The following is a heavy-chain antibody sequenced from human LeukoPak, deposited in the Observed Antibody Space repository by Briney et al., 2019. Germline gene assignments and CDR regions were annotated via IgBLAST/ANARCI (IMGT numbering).Heavy chain of an antibody. V-gene: IGHV3-23*01. CDR3: AKDRGGYSYGPCFDY. CDR1: GFTFSSYA. D-gene: IGHD5-18*01. CDR2: ISGSGGST. J-gene: IGHJ4*02. Sequence: GGSLRLSCAASGFTFSSYAMSWVRQAPGKGLEWVSAISGSGGSTYYADSVKGRFTISRDNSKNTLYLQMNSLRAEDTAVYYCAKDRGGYSYGPCFDYWGQGTLVTVSS.